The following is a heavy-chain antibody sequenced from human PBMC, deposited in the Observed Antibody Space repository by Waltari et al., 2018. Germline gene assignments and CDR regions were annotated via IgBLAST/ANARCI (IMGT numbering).Heavy chain of an antibody. CDR3: ARGPSCSGGSCSGGWFDP. V-gene: IGHV1-8*01. CDR2: MNPNSGNT. Sequence: QVQLVQSGAEVTKPGASVKVSCKASGYTFTSYDLNWVRQATGQGLEWMGWMNPNSGNTGYAQKFQGRVTMTRNTSISTAYMELSSLRSEDTAVYYCARGPSCSGGSCSGGWFDPWGQGTLVTVSS. D-gene: IGHD2-15*01. CDR1: GYTFTSYD. J-gene: IGHJ5*02.